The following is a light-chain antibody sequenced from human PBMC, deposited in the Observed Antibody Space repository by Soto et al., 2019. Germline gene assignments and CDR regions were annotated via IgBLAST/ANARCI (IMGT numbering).Light chain of an antibody. J-gene: IGKJ3*01. V-gene: IGKV1-5*01. CDR2: GAS. Sequence: DIQMTQSPSTLSASVGDRVTIACRASRSISPWLAWYQQKPGKPPKLLIYGASSLAAGVPSRFSGSGSGTDFTLTISSLQPDDFATYYCQQSFRTPFTFGPGNKLDIK. CDR1: RSISPW. CDR3: QQSFRTPFT.